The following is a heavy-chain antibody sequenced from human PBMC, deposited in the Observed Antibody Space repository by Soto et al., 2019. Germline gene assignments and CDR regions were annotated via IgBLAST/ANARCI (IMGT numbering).Heavy chain of an antibody. CDR1: GFTFDDYA. Sequence: GGSLRLSCAASGFTFDDYAMHWVRQAPGKGLEWVSGISWNSGSIGYADSVKGRFTISRDNAKNSLYLQMNSLRAEDTALYYCAKDGRGLRLSYYYYYYMDVWGKGTTVTVSS. J-gene: IGHJ6*03. CDR3: AKDGRGLRLSYYYYYYMDV. V-gene: IGHV3-9*01. D-gene: IGHD2-15*01. CDR2: ISWNSGSI.